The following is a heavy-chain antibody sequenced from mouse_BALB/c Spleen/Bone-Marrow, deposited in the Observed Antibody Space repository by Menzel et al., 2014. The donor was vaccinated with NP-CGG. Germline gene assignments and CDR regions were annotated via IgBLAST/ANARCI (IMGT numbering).Heavy chain of an antibody. CDR1: GFTFSNYG. Sequence: EVQRVESGGGLVQPGGSLKLSCAASGFTFSNYGMSWVRQTPDKRLELVATINSDGGSTYYPDSVKGRFTIYRDTAKNTLYLQMSSLKSEETAMYYCVRGNYGNYADYFDFWGQGTTLTVSS. V-gene: IGHV5-6-3*01. CDR2: INSDGGST. D-gene: IGHD2-1*01. CDR3: VRGNYGNYADYFDF. J-gene: IGHJ2*01.